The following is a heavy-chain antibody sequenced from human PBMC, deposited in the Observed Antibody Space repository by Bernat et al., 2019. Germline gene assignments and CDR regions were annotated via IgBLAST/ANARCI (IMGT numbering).Heavy chain of an antibody. J-gene: IGHJ4*02. CDR2: ISYDGSNK. D-gene: IGHD1-26*01. Sequence: QVQLVESGGGVVQPGRSLRLSCAASGFTFSSYGMHWVRQAPGKGPEWVAVISYDGSNKYYADSVKGRFTISRDNSKNTLYLQMNSLRAEDTAVYYCAKDVGTYAFDYWGQGTLVTVSS. CDR3: AKDVGTYAFDY. CDR1: GFTFSSYG. V-gene: IGHV3-30*18.